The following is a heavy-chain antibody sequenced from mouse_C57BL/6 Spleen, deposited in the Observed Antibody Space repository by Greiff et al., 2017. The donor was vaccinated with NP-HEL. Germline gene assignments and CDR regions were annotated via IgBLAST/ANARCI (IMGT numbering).Heavy chain of an antibody. V-gene: IGHV1-69*01. J-gene: IGHJ3*01. CDR3: ARSKTTETLFAY. CDR2: IDPSDSYT. CDR1: GYTFTSYW. Sequence: QVQLQQPGAELVMPGASVKLSCKASGYTFTSYWMHWVKQRPGPGLEWIGEIDPSDSYTNYNEKFKGKSTLTVDKSSSTAYMQLSSLTSEDSAVDYWARSKTTETLFAYWGQGTLVTVSA. D-gene: IGHD4-1*02.